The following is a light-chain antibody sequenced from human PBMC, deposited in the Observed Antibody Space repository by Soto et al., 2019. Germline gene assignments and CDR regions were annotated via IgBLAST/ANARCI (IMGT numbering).Light chain of an antibody. CDR3: QQYYSTPLT. CDR1: QSVLYSSNNKNY. Sequence: IVITQSPDSLDVSLGERATINCKSSQSVLYSSNNKNYLAWYQQKPGQPPKLLIYWASTRESGVPDRFSGSGSGTDFTLTISSLQAEDVAVYYCQQYYSTPLTFGGGTKVDIK. CDR2: WAS. J-gene: IGKJ4*01. V-gene: IGKV4-1*01.